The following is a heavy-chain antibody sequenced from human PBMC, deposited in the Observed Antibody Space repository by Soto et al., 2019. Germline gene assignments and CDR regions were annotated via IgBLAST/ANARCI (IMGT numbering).Heavy chain of an antibody. CDR2: INHSGST. V-gene: IGHV4-34*01. J-gene: IGHJ4*02. CDR1: GGSFSGYY. CDR3: ARVGVVVPAAASGDFDY. Sequence: SATLSLTCAVYGGSFSGYYWSWIRQPPGKGLEWIGEINHSGSTNYNPSLKSRVTISVDTSKNQFSLKLSSVTAADTAVYYCARVGVVVPAAASGDFDYWGQGTLVTVSS. D-gene: IGHD2-2*01.